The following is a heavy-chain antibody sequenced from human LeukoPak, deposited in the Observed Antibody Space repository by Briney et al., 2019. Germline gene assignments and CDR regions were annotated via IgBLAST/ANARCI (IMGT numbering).Heavy chain of an antibody. D-gene: IGHD3-16*01. J-gene: IGHJ4*02. CDR1: GGSISSSSYY. CDR2: IYYSGST. CDR3: ARDYVWGNIGPDY. Sequence: SETLSLTCTVSGGSISSSSYYWGWIRQPPGKGLEWIGSIYYSGSTYYNPSLKSRVTISVDTSKNQFSLKLSSVTAADTAVYYCARDYVWGNIGPDYWGQGTLVTVSS. V-gene: IGHV4-39*07.